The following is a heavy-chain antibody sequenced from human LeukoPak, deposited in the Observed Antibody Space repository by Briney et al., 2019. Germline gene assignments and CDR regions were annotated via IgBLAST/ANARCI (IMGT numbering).Heavy chain of an antibody. Sequence: GGSLRLSCIVSGFKFKNYWMSWVRQAPGKGLEWVANIKQDGSEKYSVDSVKGRFTISRDNAKNSLFLQMNSLRAEDTAVYYCARDLGYGDYYFDYWGQGTLVTVSS. CDR1: GFKFKNYW. V-gene: IGHV3-7*01. CDR3: ARDLGYGDYYFDY. J-gene: IGHJ4*02. CDR2: IKQDGSEK. D-gene: IGHD4-17*01.